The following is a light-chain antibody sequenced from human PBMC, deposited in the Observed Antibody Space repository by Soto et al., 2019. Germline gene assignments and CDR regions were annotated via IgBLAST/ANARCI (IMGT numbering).Light chain of an antibody. CDR1: SSDIGHYNY. V-gene: IGLV2-14*01. CDR3: SSYTNSGTVV. J-gene: IGLJ3*02. Sequence: QSVLTQPASVSGSPGQSIPISCTGTSSDIGHYNYVSWYQQYPGTAPTVVIFEVTNRPSGVSHRFFGAKSGNTASLTISGLQAEDEADYYCSSYTNSGTVVFGGGTKLTVL. CDR2: EVT.